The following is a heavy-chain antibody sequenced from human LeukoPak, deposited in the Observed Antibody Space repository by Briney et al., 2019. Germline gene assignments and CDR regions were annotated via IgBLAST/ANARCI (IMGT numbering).Heavy chain of an antibody. V-gene: IGHV3-23*01. D-gene: IGHD6-25*01. CDR3: AKDLNSWWARSGWVDY. CDR1: GFTFSSYG. Sequence: GGTLRLSCAASGFTFSSYGMSWVRQAPGKGLEWVSAISGSGGSTYYADSVKGRFTISRDNSKNTLYLQMNSLRAEDTAVYYCAKDLNSWWARSGWVDYWGQGTLVTVSS. CDR2: ISGSGGST. J-gene: IGHJ4*02.